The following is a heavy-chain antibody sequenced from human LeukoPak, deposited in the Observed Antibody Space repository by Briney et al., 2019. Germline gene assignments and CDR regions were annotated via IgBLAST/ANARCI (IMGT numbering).Heavy chain of an antibody. CDR2: IYYSGTT. D-gene: IGHD3-10*01. CDR1: GGSISSSSYY. V-gene: IGHV4-39*07. CDR3: ARATKGGFGELSPDFDY. Sequence: PSETLSLTCTVSGGSISSSSYYWGWIRQPSGKGLEWIGSIYYSGTTYYNPSLKSRVTISVDTSKNQFSLNLYSVTAADTAVYYCARATKGGFGELSPDFDYWGQGTLVTVSS. J-gene: IGHJ4*02.